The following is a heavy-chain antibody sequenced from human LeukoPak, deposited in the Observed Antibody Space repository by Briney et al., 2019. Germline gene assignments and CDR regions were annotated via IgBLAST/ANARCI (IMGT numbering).Heavy chain of an antibody. Sequence: GGSLRLSCAASGCTFSSYWMSWVRQAPGKGLEWVANIKQDGSEKYYVDSVKGRFTISRDNAKNSLYLQMNSLRAEDTAVYYCARALGSSSADYWGQGTLVTVSS. V-gene: IGHV3-7*01. CDR1: GCTFSSYW. CDR2: IKQDGSEK. CDR3: ARALGSSSADY. J-gene: IGHJ4*02. D-gene: IGHD6-6*01.